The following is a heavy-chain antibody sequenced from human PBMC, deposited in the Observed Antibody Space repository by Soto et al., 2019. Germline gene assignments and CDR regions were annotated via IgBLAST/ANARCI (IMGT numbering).Heavy chain of an antibody. CDR3: ATLMITFGGVIGSFDY. CDR2: ISYDGSNK. CDR1: GFTFSSYG. J-gene: IGHJ4*02. D-gene: IGHD3-16*02. V-gene: IGHV3-30*03. Sequence: GGSLRLSCAASGFTFSSYGMHWVRQAPGKGLEWVAVISYDGSNKYYADSVKGRFTISRDNSKNTLYLQMNSLRAEDTAVYYCATLMITFGGVIGSFDYWGQGTLVTVSS.